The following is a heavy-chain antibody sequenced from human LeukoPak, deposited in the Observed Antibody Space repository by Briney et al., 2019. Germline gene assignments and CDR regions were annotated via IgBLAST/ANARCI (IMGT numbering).Heavy chain of an antibody. J-gene: IGHJ4*02. CDR2: IYYSGST. Sequence: PSETLSLTCTVSGGSISSYYWSWIRQPPGKGLEWIGYIYYSGSTNYNPSLKSRVTISVDTSKNQFSLKLSSVTAADTAVYYCASQPTTVVTTPYYWGQGTLVTVSS. D-gene: IGHD4-23*01. V-gene: IGHV4-59*08. CDR1: GGSISSYY. CDR3: ASQPTTVVTTPYY.